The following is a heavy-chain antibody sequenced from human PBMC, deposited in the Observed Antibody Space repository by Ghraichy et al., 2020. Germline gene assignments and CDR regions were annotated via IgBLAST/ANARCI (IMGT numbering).Heavy chain of an antibody. CDR1: GGSISSGDYY. J-gene: IGHJ4*02. Sequence: SETLSLTCTVSGGSISSGDYYWSWLRQPPGKGLEWIGYIYYSGNTYFNPSLKSRVTISIDTSKNQFSLKLSSVSAADTAVYYCARDKRPGATTSYYFDYWGQGILVTVSS. D-gene: IGHD5-12*01. CDR2: IYYSGNT. CDR3: ARDKRPGATTSYYFDY. V-gene: IGHV4-30-4*01.